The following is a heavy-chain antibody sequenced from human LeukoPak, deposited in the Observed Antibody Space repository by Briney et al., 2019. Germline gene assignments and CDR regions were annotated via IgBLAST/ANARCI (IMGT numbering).Heavy chain of an antibody. CDR1: GGTFSIYA. V-gene: IGHV1-69*04. CDR2: IIPILGIA. CDR3: ASSGAYYYYGMDV. D-gene: IGHD2-15*01. J-gene: IGHJ6*02. Sequence: ASVKVSCKASGGTFSIYAISWVRQAPGQGLEWMGRIIPILGIANYAQKFQGRVTITADKSTSTAYMELSSLRSEDTAVYYCASSGAYYYYGMDVWGQGTTVTVSS.